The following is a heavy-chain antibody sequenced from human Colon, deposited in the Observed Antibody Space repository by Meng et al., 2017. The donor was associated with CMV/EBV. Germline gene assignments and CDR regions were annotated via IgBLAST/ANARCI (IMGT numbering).Heavy chain of an antibody. J-gene: IGHJ5*02. V-gene: IGHV1-69*05. CDR3: ASTLYPKRWLNWFDP. CDR1: GGTFSSYA. CDR2: IIPIFGTA. D-gene: IGHD6-19*01. Sequence: SVKVSCKASGGTFSSYAISWVRQAPGQGLEWMGGIIPIFGTANYAQKFQGRVTITTDESTSTAYMELSSLRSEDTAVYYCASTLYPKRWLNWFDPWGQGTLVTVSS.